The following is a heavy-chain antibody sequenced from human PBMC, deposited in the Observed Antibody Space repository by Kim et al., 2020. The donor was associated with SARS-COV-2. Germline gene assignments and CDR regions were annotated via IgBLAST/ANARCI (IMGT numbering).Heavy chain of an antibody. J-gene: IGHJ4*02. V-gene: IGHV1-69*04. D-gene: IGHD6-19*01. Sequence: QKFQGRVTTTADKSTSTAYMELRSLRSEETAVYYCARAVGSIAVAGFFDYWGQGTLVTVSS. CDR3: ARAVGSIAVAGFFDY.